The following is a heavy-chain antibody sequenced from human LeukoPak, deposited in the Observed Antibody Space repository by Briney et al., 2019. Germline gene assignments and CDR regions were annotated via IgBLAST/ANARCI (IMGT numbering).Heavy chain of an antibody. Sequence: TSETLSLTCTVSGYSISSGYYWGWIRQPPGKGLEWIGSIYHSGSTYYNPSLKSRVTISVDTSKNQFSLKLSPVTAADTAVYYCARHQRGAAAAPFDYWGQGTLVTVSS. CDR2: IYHSGST. D-gene: IGHD6-13*01. J-gene: IGHJ4*02. V-gene: IGHV4-38-2*02. CDR3: ARHQRGAAAAPFDY. CDR1: GYSISSGYY.